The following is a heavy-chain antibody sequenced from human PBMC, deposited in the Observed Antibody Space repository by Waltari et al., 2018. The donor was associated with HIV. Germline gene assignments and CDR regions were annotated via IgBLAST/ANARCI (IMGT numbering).Heavy chain of an antibody. V-gene: IGHV3-7*01. Sequence: EVQLVESGGGLVQPGGSLRLSCAASGFTFSSYWMSWVRQAPGKGLGWVANIKQDGSEKYYGDCVKGRFTISGDNAKNSLYLQMNSLRAEDTAVYYCARRSGSYSYWGQGTLVTVSS. CDR2: IKQDGSEK. D-gene: IGHD1-26*01. CDR3: ARRSGSYSY. J-gene: IGHJ4*02. CDR1: GFTFSSYW.